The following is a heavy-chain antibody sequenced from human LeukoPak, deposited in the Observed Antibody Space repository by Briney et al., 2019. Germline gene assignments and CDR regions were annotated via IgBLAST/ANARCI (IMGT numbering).Heavy chain of an antibody. V-gene: IGHV7-4-1*02. Sequence: ASVKVSCKASGYTFTSYDFNWVRQDTGQGLEWMGWINTNTGNPTYAQGFTGRFVFSLDTSVSTAYLQISSLKAEDTAVYFCARDVLTTVTPGWFDPWGQGTLVTVSS. CDR2: INTNTGNP. CDR1: GYTFTSYD. D-gene: IGHD4-17*01. J-gene: IGHJ5*02. CDR3: ARDVLTTVTPGWFDP.